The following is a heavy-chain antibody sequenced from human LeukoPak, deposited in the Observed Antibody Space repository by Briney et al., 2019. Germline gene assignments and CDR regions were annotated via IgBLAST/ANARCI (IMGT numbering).Heavy chain of an antibody. V-gene: IGHV3-23*01. CDR1: GFTFISYG. D-gene: IGHD2-15*01. Sequence: GGSLRLSCAASGFTFISYGTSWVRQAPGKGLEWVSSISGIGGTTYYADSVKGRFTISRDNSKNTLYLQMNSLRAEDTAIYYCAKNGDRGAYCTGGTCYPYFYYYMDVWGKGTTVTI. J-gene: IGHJ6*03. CDR3: AKNGDRGAYCTGGTCYPYFYYYMDV. CDR2: ISGIGGTT.